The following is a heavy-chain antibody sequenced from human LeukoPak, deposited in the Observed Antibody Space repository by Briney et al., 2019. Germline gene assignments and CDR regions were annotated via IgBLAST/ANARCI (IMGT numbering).Heavy chain of an antibody. CDR1: GGTFSSYA. D-gene: IGHD5-24*01. CDR2: IIPIFGTA. V-gene: IGHV1-69*13. Sequence: GASVKVSCKASGGTFSSYAISWVRQAPGQGLEWMGGIIPIFGTANYAQKFQGRVTITADESTSTAYMELSSLRSEDTAVYYCARDQGDGDGYNPFDYWGQGTLVTVSS. J-gene: IGHJ4*02. CDR3: ARDQGDGDGYNPFDY.